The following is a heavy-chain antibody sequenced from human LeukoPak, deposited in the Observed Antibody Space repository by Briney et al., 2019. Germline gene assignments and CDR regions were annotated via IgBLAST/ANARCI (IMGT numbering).Heavy chain of an antibody. Sequence: GSLRLSCATSGFSFSNYNMNWVRQAPGKGLEWVSCIRGSDSHIFYADSVKGRFTISRDNTKSSLYLQMNSLRAEDMAVYYCARGYCGGDCYGDWGQGTLVTVSS. CDR2: IRGSDSHI. CDR3: ARGYCGGDCYGD. CDR1: GFSFSNYN. D-gene: IGHD2-21*02. V-gene: IGHV3-21*01. J-gene: IGHJ1*01.